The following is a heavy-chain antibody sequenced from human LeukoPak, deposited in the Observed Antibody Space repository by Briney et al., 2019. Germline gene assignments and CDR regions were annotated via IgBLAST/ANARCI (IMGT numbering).Heavy chain of an antibody. CDR3: ARGARVVPAAIGVY. CDR2: INPNSGGT. J-gene: IGHJ4*02. D-gene: IGHD2-2*01. V-gene: IGHV1-2*06. Sequence: ASVKVSCKASGYTFTGYYMHWVRQAPGQGLEWMGRINPNSGGTNYAQKFQGRVTMTRNTSISTAYMELSSLRSEDTAVYYCARGARVVPAAIGVYWGQGTLVTVSS. CDR1: GYTFTGYY.